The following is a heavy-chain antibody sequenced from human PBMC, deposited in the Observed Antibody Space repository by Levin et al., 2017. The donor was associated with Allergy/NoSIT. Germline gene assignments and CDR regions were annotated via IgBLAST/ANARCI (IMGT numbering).Heavy chain of an antibody. Sequence: KVSCRASGYSFTTYWIAWVRQMPGKGLECMGLVNPCDSDIRYSSSFQGQVTISADKSISTAYLQRSGLKASDTAMYYCARHCGNRATCSLSGTFDIWGQGTMVTVSS. CDR1: GYSFTTYW. J-gene: IGHJ3*02. CDR2: VNPCDSDI. CDR3: ARHCGNRATCSLSGTFDI. D-gene: IGHD2-2*01. V-gene: IGHV5-51*01.